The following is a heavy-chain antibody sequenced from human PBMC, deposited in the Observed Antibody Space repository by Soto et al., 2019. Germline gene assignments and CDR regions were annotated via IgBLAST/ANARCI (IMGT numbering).Heavy chain of an antibody. Sequence: EVQLVESGGGLVRPGGSLRLSCAASGFTFSYYWMHWVRQAPGKGMVWVSRIHSDGSSTTYADFVKGRFIISRDNARNTVDLEMNSVRVGEKAVYYCARGDRGAFDPWGQGTVVTVSS. CDR1: GFTFSYYW. CDR2: IHSDGSST. J-gene: IGHJ3*01. D-gene: IGHD1-26*01. V-gene: IGHV3-74*01. CDR3: ARGDRGAFDP.